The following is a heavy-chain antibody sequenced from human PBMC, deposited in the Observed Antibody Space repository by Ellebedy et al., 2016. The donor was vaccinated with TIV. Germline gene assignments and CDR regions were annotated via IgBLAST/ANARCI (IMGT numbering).Heavy chain of an antibody. CDR2: IKSKSDGETR. CDR3: AAGTGKSDFDY. J-gene: IGHJ4*02. V-gene: IGHV3-15*01. D-gene: IGHD7-27*01. CDR1: GFTFSDHD. Sequence: GESLKISCAASGFTFSDHDMDWVRQAPGKGLEWVGHIKSKSDGETRDYAAPVKGRFTISRDDSKNTLYLQMNSLKTEDTAVYYCAAGTGKSDFDYWGQGTLVTVSS.